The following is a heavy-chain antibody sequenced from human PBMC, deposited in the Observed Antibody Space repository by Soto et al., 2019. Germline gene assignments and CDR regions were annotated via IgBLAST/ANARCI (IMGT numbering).Heavy chain of an antibody. CDR2: LSYSGTA. CDR3: MRSHGAY. D-gene: IGHD2-8*01. J-gene: IGHJ4*02. Sequence: QVQLQESGPGLVKTSETLSLTCTVSGGSVSSGPYHWNWVRQPPGKGLEWIGHLSYSGTANYSPSLRGRVTMATDTSKNQFSLRLTSVTAADTAVHYCMRSHGAYWGQGTLVTVSP. CDR1: GGSVSSGPYH. V-gene: IGHV4-61*01.